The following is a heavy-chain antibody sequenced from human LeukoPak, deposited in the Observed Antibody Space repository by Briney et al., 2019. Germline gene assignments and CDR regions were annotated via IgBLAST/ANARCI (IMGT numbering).Heavy chain of an antibody. V-gene: IGHV3-21*01. D-gene: IGHD3-10*01. CDR3: ARDKLLWFGPFYGYMDV. Sequence: GGSLILSCAASGFTFSSYSMNWVRQAPGKRLEWVSSISSSSSYIYYADSVKGRFTISRDNAKNSLYLQMNSLRAEDTAVYYCARDKLLWFGPFYGYMDVWGKGTTVTVSS. CDR2: ISSSSSYI. J-gene: IGHJ6*03. CDR1: GFTFSSYS.